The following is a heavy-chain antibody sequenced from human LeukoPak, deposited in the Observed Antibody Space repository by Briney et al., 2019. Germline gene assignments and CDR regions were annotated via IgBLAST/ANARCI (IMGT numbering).Heavy chain of an antibody. V-gene: IGHV3-48*02. CDR3: ARVTRYCSSSSCWTHFDY. CDR1: GFTFSSYS. D-gene: IGHD2-2*01. Sequence: PGGSLRLSCAASGFTFSSYSMNWVRQAPGKGLEWVSYISSSSSTIYYADSVKGRFTISRVNAKNSLYLQMNSLRDGDTAVYYCARVTRYCSSSSCWTHFDYWGQGTLVTVSS. CDR2: ISSSSSTI. J-gene: IGHJ4*02.